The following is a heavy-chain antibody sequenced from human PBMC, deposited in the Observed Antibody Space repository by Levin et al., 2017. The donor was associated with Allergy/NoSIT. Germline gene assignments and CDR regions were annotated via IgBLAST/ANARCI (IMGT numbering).Heavy chain of an antibody. D-gene: IGHD2-2*01. J-gene: IGHJ6*02. CDR1: GFTFNIYW. Sequence: GESLKISCAASGFTFNIYWMHWVRQAPGKGLVWLSRIKGDGSTTSYADSVKGRFTISRDNAKNSLYLQMNSLRAEDTAVYYCARELMVPAATIYYYYGMDGWGQGTTVTVSS. V-gene: IGHV3-74*01. CDR2: IKGDGSTT. CDR3: ARELMVPAATIYYYYGMDG.